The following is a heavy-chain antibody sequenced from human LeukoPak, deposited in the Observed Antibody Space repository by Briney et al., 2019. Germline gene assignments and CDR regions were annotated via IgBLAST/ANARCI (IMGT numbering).Heavy chain of an antibody. CDR3: ARSRDYYGSLSAFDI. V-gene: IGHV4-59*08. D-gene: IGHD3-10*01. J-gene: IGHJ3*02. CDR1: GGSISTYY. Sequence: SQTLSLTCTVSGGSISTYYWSWIRQPPGKGLEWIGYIYYSGSTNYNPSLKSRVTISVDTSKNQFSLKLSSVTAADTAVYYCARSRDYYGSLSAFDIWGQGTMVTVSS. CDR2: IYYSGST.